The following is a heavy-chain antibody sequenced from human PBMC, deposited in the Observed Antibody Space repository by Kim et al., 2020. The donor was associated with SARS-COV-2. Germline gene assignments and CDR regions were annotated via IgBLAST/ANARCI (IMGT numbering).Heavy chain of an antibody. J-gene: IGHJ4*02. D-gene: IGHD3-22*01. CDR1: GYTFTSYG. Sequence: ASVKVSCKASGYTFTSYGISWVRQAPGQGLEWMGWISAYNGNTNYAQKLQGRVTMTTDTSTSTAYMELRSLRSDDTAVYYCARERRYDSSGYYYVTIDYWGQGTLVTFSS. CDR2: ISAYNGNT. V-gene: IGHV1-18*04. CDR3: ARERRYDSSGYYYVTIDY.